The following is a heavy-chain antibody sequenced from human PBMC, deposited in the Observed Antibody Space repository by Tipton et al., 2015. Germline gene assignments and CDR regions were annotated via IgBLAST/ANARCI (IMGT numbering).Heavy chain of an antibody. CDR3: ARDGGSENYQEGFDY. Sequence: LSLTCSVSGYFISSGHYWGWIRQIPGKGLEWVANINQDGSEKYCADSVKGRFTISRDNAKNSLYLQMSSLRAEDTAVYHCARDGGSENYQEGFDYWVQGTLVTVSS. CDR2: INQDGSEK. J-gene: IGHJ4*02. V-gene: IGHV3-7*01. CDR1: GYFISSGHY. D-gene: IGHD3-10*01.